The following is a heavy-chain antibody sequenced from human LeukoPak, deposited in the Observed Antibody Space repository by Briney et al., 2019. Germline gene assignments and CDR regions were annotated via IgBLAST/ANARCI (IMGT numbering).Heavy chain of an antibody. CDR2: IYSGGST. Sequence: GGSLRLSCAASGFTVSSNYMSWVRQAPGKGLEWVSVIYSGGSTYYADSVKGRSTISRDNSKNTLYLQMNSLRAEDTAVYYCARDLDYDSSGYYDYWGQGTLVIVSS. CDR1: GFTVSSNY. J-gene: IGHJ4*02. D-gene: IGHD3-22*01. CDR3: ARDLDYDSSGYYDY. V-gene: IGHV3-66*01.